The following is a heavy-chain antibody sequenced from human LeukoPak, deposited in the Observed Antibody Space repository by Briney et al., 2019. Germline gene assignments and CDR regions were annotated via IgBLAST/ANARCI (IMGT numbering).Heavy chain of an antibody. CDR2: INSNSGGT. CDR1: GYTFTGYY. V-gene: IGHV1-2*02. D-gene: IGHD3-9*01. CDR3: ARSPHILTGENFDY. J-gene: IGHJ4*02. Sequence: ASVKVSCKASGYTFTGYYMHWVRQAPGQGLEWVGWINSNSGGTNYAQKFQGRVTMTRDTSISTAYMELSRLRSDDTAVYYWARSPHILTGENFDYWGQGTLVAVSS.